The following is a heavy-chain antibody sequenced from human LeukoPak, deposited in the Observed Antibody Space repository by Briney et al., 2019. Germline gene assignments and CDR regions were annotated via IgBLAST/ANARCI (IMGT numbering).Heavy chain of an antibody. Sequence: ASVKVSCKASGYTLTGYYMHWVRQAPGQGLEWMGWINPNSGGTNYAQKFQGRVTMTRDTSISTAYMELSRLRSDDTAVYYCARDGATMVRGVIKGQDYWGQGTLVTVSS. D-gene: IGHD3-10*01. V-gene: IGHV1-2*02. CDR2: INPNSGGT. CDR1: GYTLTGYY. J-gene: IGHJ4*02. CDR3: ARDGATMVRGVIKGQDY.